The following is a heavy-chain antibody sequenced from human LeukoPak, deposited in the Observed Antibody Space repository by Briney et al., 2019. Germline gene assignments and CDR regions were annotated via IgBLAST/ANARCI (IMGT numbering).Heavy chain of an antibody. D-gene: IGHD3-10*01. CDR2: INPNSGGT. CDR3: ARDRGSGRPGPLPYYYYMDV. J-gene: IGHJ6*03. V-gene: IGHV1-2*02. Sequence: GASVKVSCKASGYTFTGYYMHWVRQAPGQGLEWMGWINPNSGGTNYAQKFQGRVTMTRDTSISTAYMELGRLRSDDTAVYYCARDRGSGRPGPLPYYYYMDVWGKGTTVTVSS. CDR1: GYTFTGYY.